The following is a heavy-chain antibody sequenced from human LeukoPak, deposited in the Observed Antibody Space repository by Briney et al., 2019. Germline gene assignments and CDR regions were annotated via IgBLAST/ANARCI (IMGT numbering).Heavy chain of an antibody. D-gene: IGHD2-8*02. CDR1: RASICRGSYF. V-gene: IGHV4-39*01. Sequence: SGTLSLTRTVSRASICRGSYFGGWPRQPPGKGLEWLANIYYSGGPYYNPSLKSRVTISVDATKNQFSLRLNSVTAADTAVYYCGVAGARYSDTGGLYACDLGGRGTMVTVSS. CDR2: IYYSGGP. J-gene: IGHJ3*01. CDR3: GVAGARYSDTGGLYACDL.